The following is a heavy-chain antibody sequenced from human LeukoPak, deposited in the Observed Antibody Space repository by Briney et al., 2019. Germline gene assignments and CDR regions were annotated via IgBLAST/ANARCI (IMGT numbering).Heavy chain of an antibody. CDR2: ISAYNGNT. J-gene: IGHJ3*02. CDR1: GYTFTSYA. D-gene: IGHD3-22*01. V-gene: IGHV1-18*01. Sequence: ASVKVSCKASGYTFTSYAISWVRQAPGQGLEWMGWISAYNGNTNYAQKLQGRVTMTTDTSTSTAYMELRSLRSDDTAVYYCARDAPYYDSLYDAFDIWGQGTMVTVSS. CDR3: ARDAPYYDSLYDAFDI.